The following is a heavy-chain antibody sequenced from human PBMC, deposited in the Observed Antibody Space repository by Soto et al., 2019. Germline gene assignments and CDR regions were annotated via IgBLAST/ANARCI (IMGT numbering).Heavy chain of an antibody. D-gene: IGHD2-2*01. J-gene: IGHJ4*02. CDR2: IIPIFGTA. V-gene: IGHV1-69*13. Sequence: SVKVSCKASGGTFSSYAISWVRQAPGQGLEWMGGIIPIFGTANYAQKFQGRVTITADESTSTAYMELSSLRSEDTALYYCARAPVQISLTSCYYFDTWGQGTLVTVSS. CDR3: ARAPVQISLTSCYYFDT. CDR1: GGTFSSYA.